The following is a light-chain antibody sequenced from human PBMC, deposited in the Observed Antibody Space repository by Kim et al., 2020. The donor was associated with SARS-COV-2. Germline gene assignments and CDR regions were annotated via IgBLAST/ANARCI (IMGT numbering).Light chain of an antibody. V-gene: IGKV1-12*01. Sequence: DIQMTQSPSFVSASVGDKVTITCRASQGISKYLAWYQQKPGRAPKRLIYAASDLQSGVPSRFSGSGSGTEFTLTINNLQPEDFATYSCLQSYSLPPSFGPGTRVEIK. J-gene: IGKJ3*01. CDR3: LQSYSLPPS. CDR1: QGISKY. CDR2: AAS.